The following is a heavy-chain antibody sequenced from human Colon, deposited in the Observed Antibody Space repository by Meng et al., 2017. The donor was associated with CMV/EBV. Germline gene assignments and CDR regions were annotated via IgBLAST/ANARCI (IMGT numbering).Heavy chain of an antibody. CDR3: AKGTTLTTLDY. J-gene: IGHJ4*02. D-gene: IGHD4-11*01. CDR1: GFTFSTYA. CDR2: ISGSGRST. V-gene: IGHV3-23*01. Sequence: GESLKISCAASGFTFSTYAMTWVRQAPGKGLEWASGISGSGRSTYDADSVKGRFTISRDNSKNTLYLQMSSLRAEDTAVYYCAKGTTLTTLDYWGQGTLVTVSS.